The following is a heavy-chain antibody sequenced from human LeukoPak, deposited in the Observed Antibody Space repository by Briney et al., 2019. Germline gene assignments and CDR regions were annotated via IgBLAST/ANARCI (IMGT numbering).Heavy chain of an antibody. D-gene: IGHD4-23*01. CDR2: ISSSSNMI. CDR1: GLTISTYA. Sequence: PAVTLSLSCAASGLTISTYAMNWVRQAPGHGLEWLSFISSSSNMIFYAESVKGRFAISRDNAKNPLYLQMNSLRAEDTALYYSARDLVVGNSIFVYWGQGTLVTVSS. J-gene: IGHJ4*02. CDR3: ARDLVVGNSIFVY. V-gene: IGHV3-48*01.